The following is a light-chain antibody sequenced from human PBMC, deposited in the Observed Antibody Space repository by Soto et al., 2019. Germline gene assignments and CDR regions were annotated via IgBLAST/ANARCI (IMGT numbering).Light chain of an antibody. J-gene: IGKJ1*01. CDR2: GAS. V-gene: IGKV3-20*01. Sequence: EIVLTQSPVTLSLSPGERATLSCRASQSISSNLAWYQQKPGQAPRLLMYGASIRAAGVPDRFSGSGSGTEFTLTISRLEPEDFTVYYCHHYETFGQGTKVDIK. CDR1: QSISSN. CDR3: HHYET.